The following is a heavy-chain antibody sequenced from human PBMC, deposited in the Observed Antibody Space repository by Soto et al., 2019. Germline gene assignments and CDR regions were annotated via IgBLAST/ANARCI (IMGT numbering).Heavy chain of an antibody. J-gene: IGHJ6*03. D-gene: IGHD2-21*02. CDR2: ISSSSSYI. CDR1: GFTFSSYS. Sequence: EVQLVESGGGLVKPGGSLRLSCAASGFTFSSYSMNWVRQAPGKGLEWVSSISSSSSYIYYADSVKGRFTISRDNAKNSLYLQMNSLRAEDTAVYYCARPPVTGYRVYYMDVWGKGTTVTVSS. CDR3: ARPPVTGYRVYYMDV. V-gene: IGHV3-21*01.